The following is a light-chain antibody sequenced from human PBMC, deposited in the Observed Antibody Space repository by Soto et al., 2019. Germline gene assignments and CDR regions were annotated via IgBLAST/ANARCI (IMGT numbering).Light chain of an antibody. CDR2: DAS. CDR3: LQDDSYSRWA. V-gene: IGKV1-5*01. Sequence: ILMTQSTTTLSGSVGDRVTITCRASQTIRSWLAWYQQRPGSAPRVLIYDASNLESGVPLRFSGCQSVSEFPLTIHRLPREDFATYYCLQDDSYSRWAFRPGTKV. J-gene: IGKJ1*01. CDR1: QTIRSW.